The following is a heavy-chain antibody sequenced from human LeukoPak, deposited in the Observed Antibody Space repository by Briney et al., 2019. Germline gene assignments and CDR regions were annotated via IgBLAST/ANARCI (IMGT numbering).Heavy chain of an antibody. CDR2: IYYSGST. CDR1: GRSVSSGSYY. D-gene: IGHD4-17*01. CDR3: ARVRRGDYVPDY. V-gene: IGHV4-61*01. Sequence: PSETLSLTCTVSGRSVSSGSYYWRWIRQPPGKGLERIGYIYYSGSTNYNPSLKSRVTISVDTSKNQFSLKLSSVTAADMAVYYCARVRRGDYVPDYWGQGTLVTVSS. J-gene: IGHJ4*02.